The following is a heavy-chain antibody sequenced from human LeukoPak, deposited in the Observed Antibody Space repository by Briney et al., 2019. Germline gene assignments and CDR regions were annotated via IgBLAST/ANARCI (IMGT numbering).Heavy chain of an antibody. Sequence: GASVKVSCKASGYTFTGYYMHWVRQAPGQGLEWMGWINPNSGGINYAQKFQGRVTMTRDTSISTAYMELSRLRSDDTAVYYCARDLVELTLVANWFDPWGQGTLVTVSS. D-gene: IGHD1-26*01. CDR2: INPNSGGI. CDR3: ARDLVELTLVANWFDP. V-gene: IGHV1-2*02. CDR1: GYTFTGYY. J-gene: IGHJ5*02.